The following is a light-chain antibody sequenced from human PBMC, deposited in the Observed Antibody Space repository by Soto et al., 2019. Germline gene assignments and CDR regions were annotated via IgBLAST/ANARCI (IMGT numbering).Light chain of an antibody. CDR3: SSYAGSKTL. Sequence: QSALTQPPSASGSPGQSVTISCTGTSSDVGNYNYVSWYQQHPGKAPKLMIHEVTKRPSGVPDRFSGSKSGNTASLTVSGLQAEDEADYYCSSYAGSKTLFGGGTKLTVL. CDR2: EVT. J-gene: IGLJ3*02. V-gene: IGLV2-8*01. CDR1: SSDVGNYNY.